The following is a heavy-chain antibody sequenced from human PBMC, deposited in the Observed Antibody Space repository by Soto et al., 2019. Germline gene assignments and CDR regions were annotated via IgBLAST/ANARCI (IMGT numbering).Heavy chain of an antibody. J-gene: IGHJ4*02. CDR3: AHILDGSQFNY. D-gene: IGHD3-9*01. V-gene: IGHV4-39*01. CDR1: GGSISGSNFH. Sequence: SETLSLTCTVSGGSISGSNFHWGWIRQSPGQGLEWIGSFHNSGSTYYNPSFKSRATISVDTSKNQFSLKLNSVTAADTAVYHCAHILDGSQFNYWGQGTLVTVSS. CDR2: FHNSGST.